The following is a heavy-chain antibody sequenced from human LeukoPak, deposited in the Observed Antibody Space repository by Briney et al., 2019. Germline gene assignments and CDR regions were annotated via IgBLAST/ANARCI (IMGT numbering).Heavy chain of an antibody. CDR3: TRVQAGRAGLMDV. CDR2: IDPDGSTT. Sequence: PGGSLRLSCAASGFTLSSYWMHWVRQAPGEGLMWVSRIDPDGSTTNYADSVKGRFTASRDNAKNTLYLQMNSLRAEDTALYYCTRVQAGRAGLMDVWGRGTTVTVSS. J-gene: IGHJ6*02. V-gene: IGHV3-74*01. CDR1: GFTLSSYW. D-gene: IGHD6-13*01.